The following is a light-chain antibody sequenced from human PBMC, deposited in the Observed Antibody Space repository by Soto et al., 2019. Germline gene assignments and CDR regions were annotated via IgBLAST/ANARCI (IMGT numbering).Light chain of an antibody. J-gene: IGLJ1*01. V-gene: IGLV2-14*01. CDR2: DVS. CDR3: SSYTINSTLV. CDR1: SSDIGVYNY. Sequence: QSALTQPASVSGTPGQSITVSCTVTSSDIGVYNYVSWYQQHPGKAPKVMIYDVSNRPSGVSNRFSGSKSGNTASLTISGLQADDEADYYCSSYTINSTLVFGTGTKLTVL.